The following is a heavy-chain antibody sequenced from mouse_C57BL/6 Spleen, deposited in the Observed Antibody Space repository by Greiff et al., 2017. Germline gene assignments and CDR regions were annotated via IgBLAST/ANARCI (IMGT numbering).Heavy chain of an antibody. CDR3: ARPGTGWYFDV. Sequence: EVKLVESGGGLVKPGGSLKLSCAASGFTFSDYGMHWVRQAPEKGLEWVAYISSGSSTIYYADTVKGRFTISRDNAKNTLFLQMTSLRSEDTAVYYCARPGTGWYFDVWGTGTTVTVSS. J-gene: IGHJ1*03. V-gene: IGHV5-17*01. CDR2: ISSGSSTI. CDR1: GFTFSDYG. D-gene: IGHD4-1*01.